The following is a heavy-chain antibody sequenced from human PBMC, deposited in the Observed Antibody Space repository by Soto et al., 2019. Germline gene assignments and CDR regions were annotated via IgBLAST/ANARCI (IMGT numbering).Heavy chain of an antibody. J-gene: IGHJ6*02. CDR3: ARDIQLGTYYYYYGMDV. CDR1: GYTFTSYG. CDR2: ISAYNGNT. Sequence: GASVKVSCKASGYTFTSYGISWVRQAPGQGLEWMGWISAYNGNTNYAQKLQGRVTMTTDTSTSTAYMELRSLRSDDTAVYYCARDIQLGTYYYYYGMDVWGQGTTVTVSS. V-gene: IGHV1-18*01. D-gene: IGHD5-18*01.